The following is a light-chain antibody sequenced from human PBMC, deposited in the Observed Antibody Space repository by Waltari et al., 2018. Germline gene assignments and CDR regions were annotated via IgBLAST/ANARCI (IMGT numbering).Light chain of an antibody. Sequence: QSALIQPASVSGSPGQSITISCPGTSSNFGSYNLVSWYQPYPGKAPKVMIYEVYKRPSGVSNRFSGSKSGNTASMTISGLQAEDETDYYCCSYAGSNSWVFGGGTKVTVL. CDR3: CSYAGSNSWV. CDR1: SSNFGSYNL. J-gene: IGLJ3*02. V-gene: IGLV2-23*02. CDR2: EVY.